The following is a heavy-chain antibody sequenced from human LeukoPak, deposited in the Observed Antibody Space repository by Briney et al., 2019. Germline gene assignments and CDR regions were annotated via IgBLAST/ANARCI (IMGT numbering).Heavy chain of an antibody. J-gene: IGHJ4*02. CDR3: ARAGRWLQKTPKAFDY. D-gene: IGHD5-24*01. CDR2: INPNSGRT. Sequence: ASVKVSCKASGYTFTGYYMHWLRQAPGQGLEWMGWINPNSGRTNYAQKFQGRVTMTRDTSISTAYMELSRLRSDDTAVYYCARAGRWLQKTPKAFDYWGQGTLVTVSS. V-gene: IGHV1-2*02. CDR1: GYTFTGYY.